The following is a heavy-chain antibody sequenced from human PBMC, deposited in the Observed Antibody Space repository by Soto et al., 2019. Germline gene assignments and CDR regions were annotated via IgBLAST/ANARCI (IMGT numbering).Heavy chain of an antibody. V-gene: IGHV3-23*01. D-gene: IGHD6-19*01. CDR1: GFTFSSYA. J-gene: IGHJ1*01. CDR2: ISGSGGST. Sequence: EVQLLESGGGLVQPGGSLRLSCAASGFTFSSYAMSWVRQAPGKGLEWVSAISGSGGSTYYADSVKGRFTISRDNSKNTLYLQMNSLRAEETAVYYCAKDREQWLGTSSYWGQGTLVTVSS. CDR3: AKDREQWLGTSSY.